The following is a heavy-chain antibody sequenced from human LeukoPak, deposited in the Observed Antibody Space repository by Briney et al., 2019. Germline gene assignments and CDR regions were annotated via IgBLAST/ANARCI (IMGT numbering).Heavy chain of an antibody. CDR2: INPNSGGT. V-gene: IGHV1-2*02. J-gene: IGHJ6*03. CDR1: GYTFTGYY. Sequence: ASVRVSCKASGYTFTGYYMHWVRQAPGQGLEWIGWINPNSGGTNYAQKFQGRVTMTRDTSISTAYMELSRLRSDDTAVYYCAREREGYYYYYMDVWGKGTTVTVSS. CDR3: AREREGYYYYYMDV.